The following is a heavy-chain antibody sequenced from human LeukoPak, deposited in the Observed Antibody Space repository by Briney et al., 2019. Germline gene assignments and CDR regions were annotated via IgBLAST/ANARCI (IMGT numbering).Heavy chain of an antibody. CDR2: IDTSWST. Sequence: PSETLSLTCTVSGGSISNYYWNWIRQPAGKGLEWIGRIDTSWSTNYNPSLKSRVTMSVDTSKNQFSLKATSVTAADTAVYYCVRVCGSATNYRLCGFDIWGQGTVVTVSS. V-gene: IGHV4-4*07. D-gene: IGHD3-10*01. CDR1: GGSISNYY. J-gene: IGHJ3*02. CDR3: VRVCGSATNYRLCGFDI.